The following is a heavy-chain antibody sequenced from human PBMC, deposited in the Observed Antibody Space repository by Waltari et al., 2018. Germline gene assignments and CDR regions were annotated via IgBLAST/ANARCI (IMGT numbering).Heavy chain of an antibody. CDR1: GFTFSSYG. V-gene: IGHV3-30*02. CDR2: IRYDGNNK. CDR3: AKENSGNYYYFDN. Sequence: QVQLVESGGGVVQPGGSLRLSCAASGFTFSSYGMHWVRLTPGKGLGWGAFIRYDGNNKDYADYVKGRFIISRDNSKNTLFLQMSSLRPEDTAVYYCAKENSGNYYYFDNWGQGTLVTVSS. D-gene: IGHD3-22*01. J-gene: IGHJ4*02.